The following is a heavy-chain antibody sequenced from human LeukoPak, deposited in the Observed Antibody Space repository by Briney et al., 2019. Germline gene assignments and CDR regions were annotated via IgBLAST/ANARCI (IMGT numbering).Heavy chain of an antibody. CDR3: AKGRDYGDLTGLRY. D-gene: IGHD4-17*01. J-gene: IGHJ4*02. CDR2: ISWNSGSI. V-gene: IGHV3-9*01. Sequence: GGSLRLSCAASGFTFDDYAMHWVRQAPGKGLEWVSGISWNSGSIGYADSVKGRFTISRDNAKNSLYLQMNSLRAEDTALYYCAKGRDYGDLTGLRYWGQGTLVTVSS. CDR1: GFTFDDYA.